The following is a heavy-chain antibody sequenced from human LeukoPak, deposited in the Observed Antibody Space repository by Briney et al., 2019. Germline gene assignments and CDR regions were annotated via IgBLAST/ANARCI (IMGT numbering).Heavy chain of an antibody. CDR3: ARVLGDFWSGYYFDY. CDR2: INPNSGGT. J-gene: IGHJ4*02. Sequence: ASVKVSCKASGYTFTGYYMHWVRQAPGQGLEWMGWINPNSGGTNYAQKFQGRVTMTRDTSISTAYMELSRLRSDDTAVYYCARVLGDFWSGYYFDYWGQGTLVTVSS. CDR1: GYTFTGYY. V-gene: IGHV1-2*02. D-gene: IGHD3-3*01.